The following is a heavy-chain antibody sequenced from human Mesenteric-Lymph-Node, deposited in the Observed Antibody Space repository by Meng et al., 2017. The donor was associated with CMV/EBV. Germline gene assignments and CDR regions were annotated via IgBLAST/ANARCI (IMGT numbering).Heavy chain of an antibody. Sequence: ASGVSFSSYPISWVRPAPGQGLEWLAGIIPIFGTANSAQKFQGRVTITADESTSTAYMELSSLRSEDTAVYYCARKSHYDILTGYEYWGQGTLVTVSS. J-gene: IGHJ4*02. CDR2: IIPIFGTA. D-gene: IGHD3-9*01. CDR3: ARKSHYDILTGYEY. V-gene: IGHV1-69*01. CDR1: GVSFSSYP.